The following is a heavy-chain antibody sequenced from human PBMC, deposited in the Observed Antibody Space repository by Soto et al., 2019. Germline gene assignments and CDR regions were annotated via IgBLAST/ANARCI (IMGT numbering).Heavy chain of an antibody. Sequence: QITLKESGPTLVKPTQTLTLTCTFSGFSLSTSGVGVAWIRQPPGKALEWLALIYWDDDKRYSPSLKSRLTITKDTSKNQVVLTMTNMDPVDTATYYCALWIRGFIEGDYWGQGTLVTVSS. CDR1: GFSLSTSGVG. J-gene: IGHJ4*02. CDR3: ALWIRGFIEGDY. D-gene: IGHD3-10*01. CDR2: IYWDDDK. V-gene: IGHV2-5*02.